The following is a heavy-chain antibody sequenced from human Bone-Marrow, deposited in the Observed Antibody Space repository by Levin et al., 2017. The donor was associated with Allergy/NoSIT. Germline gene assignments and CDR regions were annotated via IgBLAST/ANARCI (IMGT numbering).Heavy chain of an antibody. CDR3: ARQAVAGPIDY. V-gene: IGHV5-51*01. CDR2: IYPGDSDA. CDR1: GYSFVNNW. J-gene: IGHJ4*02. D-gene: IGHD6-19*01. Sequence: PGGSLRLSCKGSGYSFVNNWIGWVRQMPGKGLEWMGIIYPGDSDARYSPSFQGQVTISADKSISAAYLQWSSLKASDTAVYYCARQAVAGPIDYWGQGTLVTVSS.